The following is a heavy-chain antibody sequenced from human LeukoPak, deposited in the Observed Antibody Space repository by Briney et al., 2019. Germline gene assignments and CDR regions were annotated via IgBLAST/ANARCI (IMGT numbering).Heavy chain of an antibody. CDR2: IKEDGSEK. CDR1: GFTFSMYW. V-gene: IGHV3-7*05. CDR3: ATGYYYDRTGHYVGHDFDL. D-gene: IGHD3-22*01. J-gene: IGHJ4*02. Sequence: GGSLRLSCAASGFTFSMYWMTWVRQAPGKGLEWAANIKEDGSEKHYVDCVKGRCSISRDDAENSLYLQMDRLRSKDSAVYYCATGYYYDRTGHYVGHDFDLWGEGTLVRVSS.